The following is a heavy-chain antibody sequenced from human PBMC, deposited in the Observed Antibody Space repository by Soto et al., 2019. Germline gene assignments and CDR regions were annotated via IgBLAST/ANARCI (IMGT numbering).Heavy chain of an antibody. J-gene: IGHJ4*02. CDR1: GFTFSSYS. D-gene: IGHD3-3*01. Sequence: PGGSLRLSCAASGFTFSSYSMNWVRQAPGKGLECVSSISSSSSYIYYADSVKGRFTISRDNAKNSLYLQMNSLRAEDTAVYYCARDQLGYDFWSGSGVVYFDYWGQGTLVTVSS. CDR2: ISSSSSYI. CDR3: ARDQLGYDFWSGSGVVYFDY. V-gene: IGHV3-21*01.